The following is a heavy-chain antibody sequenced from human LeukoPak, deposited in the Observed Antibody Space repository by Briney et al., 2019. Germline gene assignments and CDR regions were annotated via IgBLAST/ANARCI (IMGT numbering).Heavy chain of an antibody. CDR1: GFTFSDSW. J-gene: IGHJ4*02. D-gene: IGHD3-16*02. Sequence: GGSLRLSCAASGFTFSDSWMHWVRQVTGKGLVWVSRINSDGKTTNYADSVKGRFTISRDNAKNTLYLQMDSLRAEDTAVYYCSRASMFRGPIVSPPGDYWGQGTLVTVSS. CDR2: INSDGKTT. CDR3: SRASMFRGPIVSPPGDY. V-gene: IGHV3-74*01.